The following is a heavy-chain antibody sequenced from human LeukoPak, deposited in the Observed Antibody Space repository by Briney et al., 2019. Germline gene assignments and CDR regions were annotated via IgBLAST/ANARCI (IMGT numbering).Heavy chain of an antibody. V-gene: IGHV5-51*01. D-gene: IGHD3-22*01. Sequence: PGESLKISCKGSGYSFTSHWIGWARQMPGKGLEWMGIIYPGDSETRYSPSFQGQVTISADKSISTAYLQWSSLKASDTAMYYCARRYYYDSSGYYLAHDAFDIWGQGTMVTVSS. J-gene: IGHJ3*02. CDR1: GYSFTSHW. CDR2: IYPGDSET. CDR3: ARRYYYDSSGYYLAHDAFDI.